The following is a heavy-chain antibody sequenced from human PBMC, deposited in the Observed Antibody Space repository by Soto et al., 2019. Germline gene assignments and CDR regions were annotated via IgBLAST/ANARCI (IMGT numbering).Heavy chain of an antibody. D-gene: IGHD1-1*01. V-gene: IGHV3-23*01. CDR1: GFTSSSCA. CDR3: ATPGLGTRRYFFHD. Sequence: EVQLLDSGGGLVQPGGSLRLSCVASGFTSSSCAMRWVRQAPGKGLEWVSGISASGGSTYYADSVKGRFTISRDNSKNTLYLQMNILRAEDTAVYYCATPGLGTRRYFFHDWGQGTLVTVSS. CDR2: ISASGGST. J-gene: IGHJ4*02.